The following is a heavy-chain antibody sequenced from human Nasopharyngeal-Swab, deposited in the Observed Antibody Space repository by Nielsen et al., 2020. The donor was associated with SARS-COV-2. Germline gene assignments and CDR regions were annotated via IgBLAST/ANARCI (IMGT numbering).Heavy chain of an antibody. V-gene: IGHV3-30-3*02. CDR2: VSYDGTNT. J-gene: IGHJ4*02. CDR3: AKDRGGRSLDS. D-gene: IGHD3-16*01. Sequence: GGSLRPSCSASGFNFTSYATHCVRQPPGKGLEWVAVVSYDGTNTFYADSVKGRFAISRDNSKSTVSLQMNSLKSEDTAVYYCAKDRGGRSLDSWGQGTLVTVSS. CDR1: GFNFTSYA.